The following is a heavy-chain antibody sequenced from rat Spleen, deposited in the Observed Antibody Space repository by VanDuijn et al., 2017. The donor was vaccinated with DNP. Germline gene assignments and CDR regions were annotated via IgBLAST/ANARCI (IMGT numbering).Heavy chain of an antibody. D-gene: IGHD3-2*01. V-gene: IGHV5-27*01. J-gene: IGHJ4*01. CDR1: GFTFSNYD. CDR2: INPDGDTN. CDR3: TKDLQWYAMDA. Sequence: EVQLVESGGGLVQPGRSLKLSCAASGFTFSNYDMAWVRQAPTKGLEWVASINPDGDTNYYSDSVKGRFTISRDNAQNTIYLQMNSLRSEDTATYFCTKDLQWYAMDAWGQGTSVSVSS.